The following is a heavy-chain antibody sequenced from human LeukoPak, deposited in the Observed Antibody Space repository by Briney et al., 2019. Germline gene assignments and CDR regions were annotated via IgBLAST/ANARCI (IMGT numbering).Heavy chain of an antibody. D-gene: IGHD6-19*01. CDR1: GGSFSGYY. Sequence: SETLSLTCAVYGGSFSGYYWSWIRQPPGKGLEWIGEINHSGSTNYNPSLKSRVTISVDTSKDQFSLKLSSVTAADTAVYYCASRRGWTFYYFDYWGQGTLVTVSS. J-gene: IGHJ4*02. V-gene: IGHV4-34*01. CDR2: INHSGST. CDR3: ASRRGWTFYYFDY.